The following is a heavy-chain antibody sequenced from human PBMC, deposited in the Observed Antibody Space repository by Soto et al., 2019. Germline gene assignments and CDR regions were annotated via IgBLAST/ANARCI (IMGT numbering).Heavy chain of an antibody. CDR2: IIPIFGTA. CDR1: GGTFSSYA. D-gene: IGHD2-2*01. Sequence: ASVKVSCKASGGTFSSYAISWVRQAPGQGLEWVGGIIPIFGTANYAQEFQGGVTITADESTSTAYMELSSLRSEDTAVYYCARVRYCSSTSCGWFDPWGQGTLVTVSS. J-gene: IGHJ5*02. V-gene: IGHV1-69*13. CDR3: ARVRYCSSTSCGWFDP.